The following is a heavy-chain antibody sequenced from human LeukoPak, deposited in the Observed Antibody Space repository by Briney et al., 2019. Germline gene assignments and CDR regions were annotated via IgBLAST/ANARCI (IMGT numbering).Heavy chain of an antibody. CDR1: GFTFSSYS. CDR3: ARDALERLVGVAFES. J-gene: IGHJ3*02. Sequence: GGSLRLSCAASGFTFSSYSMNWVRQAPGKGLEWVSSISSSSSYIYYADSVKGRFTISRDNAKNSLYLQMNSLRAEDTAVYYCARDALERLVGVAFESWGQGTMVTVSS. V-gene: IGHV3-21*01. D-gene: IGHD3-9*01. CDR2: ISSSSSYI.